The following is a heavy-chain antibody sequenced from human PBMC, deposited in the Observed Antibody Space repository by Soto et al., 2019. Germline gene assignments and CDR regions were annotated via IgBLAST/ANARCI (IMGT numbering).Heavy chain of an antibody. Sequence: TGGSLRLSCAASGFTFSDYYMSWIRQAPGKGLEWVSYISSSSSYTNYADSVKGRFTISRDNAKNSLYLQMNSLRAEDTAVYYCARRYCSSTSCYVSDWGQGTLVTVSS. CDR2: ISSSSSYT. CDR3: ARRYCSSTSCYVSD. V-gene: IGHV3-11*03. CDR1: GFTFSDYY. J-gene: IGHJ4*02. D-gene: IGHD2-2*01.